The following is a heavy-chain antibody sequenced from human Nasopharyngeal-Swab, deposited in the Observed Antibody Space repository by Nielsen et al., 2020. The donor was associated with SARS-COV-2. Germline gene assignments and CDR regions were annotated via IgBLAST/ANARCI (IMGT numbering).Heavy chain of an antibody. D-gene: IGHD4-17*01. CDR2: ITWNGGSI. J-gene: IGHJ4*02. CDR3: ARDKSSTVTTFDY. Sequence: GEALKISCAASGFIFDDYAMNWVRQAPGKGLEWVSGITWNGGSIGYAEPVKGRSTISRDSAKNSLYLQMNSLRAEDTALYYCARDKSSTVTTFDYWGQGTLVTVSS. V-gene: IGHV3-20*04. CDR1: GFIFDDYA.